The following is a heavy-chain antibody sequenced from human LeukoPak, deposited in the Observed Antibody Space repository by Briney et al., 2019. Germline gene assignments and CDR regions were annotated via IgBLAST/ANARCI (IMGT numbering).Heavy chain of an antibody. J-gene: IGHJ4*02. V-gene: IGHV3-30*04. CDR2: ISYDGSNK. CDR3: AGDLYCSSTSCSITMVRGVITIPPLGY. Sequence: GGSLRLSCAASGFTFSSYAMHWVRQAPGKGLEWVAVISYDGSNKYYADSAKGRFTISRDNSKNTLYLQMNSLRAEDTAVYYCAGDLYCSSTSCSITMVRGVITIPPLGYWGQGTLVTVSS. D-gene: IGHD3-10*01. CDR1: GFTFSSYA.